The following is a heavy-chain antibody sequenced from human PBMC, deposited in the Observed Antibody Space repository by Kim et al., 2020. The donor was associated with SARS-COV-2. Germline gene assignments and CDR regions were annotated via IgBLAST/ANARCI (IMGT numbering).Heavy chain of an antibody. V-gene: IGHV6-1*01. Sequence: DCAVSVKSTITITPDTPKSQFSLQLNSVTPEDTAVYYCASELSTPYYFDYWGQGTLVTVSS. CDR3: ASELSTPYYFDY. J-gene: IGHJ4*02. D-gene: IGHD3-16*02.